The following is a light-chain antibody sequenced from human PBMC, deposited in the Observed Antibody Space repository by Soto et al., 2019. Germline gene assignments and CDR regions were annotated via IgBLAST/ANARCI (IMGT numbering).Light chain of an antibody. CDR3: SSYTSSSTGYV. CDR1: SSDVGGYNY. Sequence: QSLLTQPASVSGSPGQSITISCTRTSSDVGGYNYVSWYQQHPGKAPKLMIYDVSNRPSGVSNRFSGSKSGNTASLTISGLQAEDEADYYCSSYTSSSTGYVFGTGTKVTVL. V-gene: IGLV2-14*01. J-gene: IGLJ1*01. CDR2: DVS.